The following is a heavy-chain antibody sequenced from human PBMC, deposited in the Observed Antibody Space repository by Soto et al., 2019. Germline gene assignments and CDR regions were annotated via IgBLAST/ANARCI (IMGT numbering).Heavy chain of an antibody. D-gene: IGHD1-26*01. Sequence: ASVKVSCKASGGTFSSYAISWVRQAPGQGLEWMGGIIPIFGTANYAQKFQGRVTITADKSTSTAYMELSSLRSEDTAVYYCAARSGRGAFDIWGQGTMVTVSS. J-gene: IGHJ3*02. CDR1: GGTFSSYA. CDR2: IIPIFGTA. CDR3: AARSGRGAFDI. V-gene: IGHV1-69*06.